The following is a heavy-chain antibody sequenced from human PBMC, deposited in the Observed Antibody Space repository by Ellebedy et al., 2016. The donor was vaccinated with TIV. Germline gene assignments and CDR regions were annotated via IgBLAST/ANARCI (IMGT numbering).Heavy chain of an antibody. CDR3: AREGYSSTWYGAFDF. CDR1: GGSISSSSYY. CDR2: IYYSGST. Sequence: SETLSLTXTVSGGSISSSSYYWGWIRQPPGKGLEWIGSIYYSGSTYYNPSLKSRVTISVDTSKNQFSLKLSSVTAADTAVYYCAREGYSSTWYGAFDFWGQGTVVTVSS. D-gene: IGHD6-13*01. V-gene: IGHV4-39*07. J-gene: IGHJ3*01.